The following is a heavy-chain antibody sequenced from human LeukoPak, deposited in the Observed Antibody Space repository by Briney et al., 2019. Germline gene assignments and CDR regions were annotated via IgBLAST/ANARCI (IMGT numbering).Heavy chain of an antibody. V-gene: IGHV3-23*01. Sequence: GGSLRLSCAASGFTFSSYAMSWVRQAPGKGLEWVSAISGSGGSTYYADSVKGRFTISRDNSKNTLYLQMNSLRAEDTALYYCAKDTRLGFDAFDIWGQGTMVTVSS. CDR2: ISGSGGST. D-gene: IGHD7-27*01. J-gene: IGHJ3*02. CDR3: AKDTRLGFDAFDI. CDR1: GFTFSSYA.